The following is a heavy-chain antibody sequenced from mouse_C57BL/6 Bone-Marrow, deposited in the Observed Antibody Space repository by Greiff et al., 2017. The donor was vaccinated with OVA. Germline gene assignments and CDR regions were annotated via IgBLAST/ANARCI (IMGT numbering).Heavy chain of an antibody. V-gene: IGHV5-17*01. D-gene: IGHD2-12*01. CDR3: ARYDGTHYYAMDY. Sequence: EVKLEESGGGLVKPGGSLKLSCAASGFTFSDYGMHWVRQAPEKGLEWVAYISSGSSTIYYADTVKGRFTISRDNAKNTLFLQMTSLRSEDTAMYYCARYDGTHYYAMDYWGQGTSVTVSS. CDR2: ISSGSSTI. J-gene: IGHJ4*01. CDR1: GFTFSDYG.